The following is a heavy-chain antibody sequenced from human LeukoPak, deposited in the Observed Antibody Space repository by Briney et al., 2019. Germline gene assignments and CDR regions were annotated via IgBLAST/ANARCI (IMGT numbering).Heavy chain of an antibody. Sequence: GGSLRLSCVASGFTFSSYSMNWVRQAPGKGLEWVSSISSSSSYIYYTDSVKGRFTISRDNAKNSLYLQMNSLRAEDTAVYYCVRDMMATVTTIDYWGQGTLVTVSS. D-gene: IGHD4-17*01. CDR2: ISSSSSYI. V-gene: IGHV3-21*01. CDR1: GFTFSSYS. J-gene: IGHJ4*02. CDR3: VRDMMATVTTIDY.